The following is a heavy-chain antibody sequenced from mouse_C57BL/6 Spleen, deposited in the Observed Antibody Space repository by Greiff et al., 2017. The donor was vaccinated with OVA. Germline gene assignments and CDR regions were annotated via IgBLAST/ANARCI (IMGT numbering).Heavy chain of an antibody. CDR2: IYPGGGYT. CDR1: GYTFTNYW. J-gene: IGHJ2*01. CDR3: ARVAQATSHYFDY. D-gene: IGHD3-2*02. V-gene: IGHV1-63*01. Sequence: QVQLQQSGAELVRPGTSVKMSCKASGYTFTNYWIGWAKQRPGHGLEWIGDIYPGGGYTNYNEKFKGKATLTADKSSSTAYMQFSSLTSEDSAIYYCARVAQATSHYFDYWGQGTTLTVSS.